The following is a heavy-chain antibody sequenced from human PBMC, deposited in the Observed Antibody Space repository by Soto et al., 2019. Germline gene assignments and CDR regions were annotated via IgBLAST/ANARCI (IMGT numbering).Heavy chain of an antibody. CDR2: INSASTTI. CDR1: GSTFSSYN. J-gene: IGHJ6*03. CDR3: ARVSSQNYQWPPYLYYYYMDV. V-gene: IGHV3-48*01. D-gene: IGHD6-19*01. Sequence: PGGSLRLSCAAPGSTFSSYNINWVRQAPGKGLEWVSYINSASTTIYYADSVKGRFAISRDNAKNSVYLQMDSLRAEDTAVYYCARVSSQNYQWPPYLYYYYMDVWGKGTTVTAP.